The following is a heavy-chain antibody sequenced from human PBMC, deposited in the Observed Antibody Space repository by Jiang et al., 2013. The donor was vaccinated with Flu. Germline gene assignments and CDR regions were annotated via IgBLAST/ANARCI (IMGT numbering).Heavy chain of an antibody. CDR1: GGSFSGYY. CDR2: INHSGST. J-gene: IGHJ4*02. V-gene: IGHV4-34*01. CDR3: ARLVRAPD. D-gene: IGHD4/OR15-4a*01. Sequence: LLKPSETLSLTCAVYGGSFSGYYWSWIRQPPGKGLEWIGEINHSGSTNYNPSLKSRVTISVDTSKNQFSLKLSSVTAADTAVYYCARLVRAPDWGQGTLVTVSS.